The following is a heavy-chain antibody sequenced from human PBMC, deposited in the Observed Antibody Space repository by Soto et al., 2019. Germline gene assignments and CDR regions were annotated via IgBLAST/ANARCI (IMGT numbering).Heavy chain of an antibody. Sequence: LRLSCAASGFTFSSYAMHWVRQAPGKGLEWVAVISYDGSNKYYADSVKGRFTISRDNSKNTLNLQMNSLRAEDTAVYYCARAPYCGGDCYLYYFDYWGQGTMVTVSS. D-gene: IGHD2-21*02. CDR2: ISYDGSNK. CDR3: ARAPYCGGDCYLYYFDY. CDR1: GFTFSSYA. J-gene: IGHJ4*02. V-gene: IGHV3-30-3*01.